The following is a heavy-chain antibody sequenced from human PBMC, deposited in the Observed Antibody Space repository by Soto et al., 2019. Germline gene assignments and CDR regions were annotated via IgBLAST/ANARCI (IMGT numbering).Heavy chain of an antibody. CDR3: AKVRWFGELLYDY. CDR1: GFTFSSYA. V-gene: IGHV3-23*01. J-gene: IGHJ4*02. D-gene: IGHD3-10*01. CDR2: ISGRGGST. Sequence: EVQLLESGGGLVQPGGSLRLSCAASGFTFSSYAMNWVRQAPGKGLEWVSAISGRGGSTYYADSVKGRFTISRDNSKNTLYLQMNSLRAEDTAVYYCAKVRWFGELLYDYWGQGTLVTVSS.